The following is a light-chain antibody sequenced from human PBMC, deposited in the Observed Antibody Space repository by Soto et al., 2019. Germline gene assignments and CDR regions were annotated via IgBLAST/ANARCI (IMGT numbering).Light chain of an antibody. CDR2: RNN. CDR3: AAWDDSRGV. J-gene: IGLJ2*01. Sequence: QSALTQPPSASGTPGQRVTIACSGSRSNIGSNYVYWYQQLPGTAPKLLIYRNNQRPSGVPDRFSGSKSDTSASLAISGLRSEDEADYYCAAWDDSRGVFGGGTKLTVL. CDR1: RSNIGSNY. V-gene: IGLV1-47*01.